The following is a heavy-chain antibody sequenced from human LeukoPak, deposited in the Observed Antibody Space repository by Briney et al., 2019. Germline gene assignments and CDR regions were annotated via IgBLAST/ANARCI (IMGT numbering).Heavy chain of an antibody. J-gene: IGHJ6*02. CDR3: ARDHSAGGMDV. CDR1: GFTFSSYD. Sequence: GGSRRLSCAASGFTFSSYDMHWGRQATGKGLDWVSAIGTAGDTYYPGSVKGRFTISRENAKNSLYLQMNSLRVEDTAVYYCARDHSAGGMDVWGQGATVTVSS. CDR2: IGTAGDT. V-gene: IGHV3-13*01. D-gene: IGHD2-15*01.